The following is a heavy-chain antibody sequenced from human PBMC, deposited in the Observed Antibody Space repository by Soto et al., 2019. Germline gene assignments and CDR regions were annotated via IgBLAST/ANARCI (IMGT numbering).Heavy chain of an antibody. D-gene: IGHD3-10*01. V-gene: IGHV1-8*01. CDR1: GYTFTSYD. CDR3: ARSGSYYKKRTTGNTSTIYYYGMDV. Sequence: GASVKVSCKASGYTFTSYDINWVRQATGQGLEWMGWMNPNSGNTGYAQKFQGRVTMTRNTSISTAYMELSSLRSEDTAVYYCARSGSYYKKRTTGNTSTIYYYGMDVWGQGTTVTVSS. CDR2: MNPNSGNT. J-gene: IGHJ6*02.